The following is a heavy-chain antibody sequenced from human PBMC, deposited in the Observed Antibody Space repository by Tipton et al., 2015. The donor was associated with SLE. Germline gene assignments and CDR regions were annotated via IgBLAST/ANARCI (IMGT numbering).Heavy chain of an antibody. CDR2: IDPSDSYT. CDR1: GYSFTSYW. CDR3: AGATGVLYYYYGMDV. Sequence: QLVQSGAEVKKPGESLRISCKGSGYSFTSYWISWVRQMPGKGLEWMGRIDPSDSYTNYSPSLQGHVTISADKSISTSYLQWSSLKASAPALYCWAGATGVLYYYYGMDVWGQGTTVTVS. D-gene: IGHD7-27*01. V-gene: IGHV5-10-1*01. J-gene: IGHJ6*02.